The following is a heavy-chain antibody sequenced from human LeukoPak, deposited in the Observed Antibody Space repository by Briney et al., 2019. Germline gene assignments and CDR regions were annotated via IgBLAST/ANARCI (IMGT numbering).Heavy chain of an antibody. D-gene: IGHD3-9*01. J-gene: IGHJ5*02. V-gene: IGHV1-8*01. CDR3: ARASYYDILTGYYGRWFDP. CDR2: MNPNSGNT. Sequence: ASVKVSCKASGYTFTSYDINWVRQATGQGLEWMGWMNPNSGNTGYAQKLQGRVTMTTDTSTSTAYMELRSLRSDDTAVYYCARASYYDILTGYYGRWFDPWGQGTLVTVSS. CDR1: GYTFTSYD.